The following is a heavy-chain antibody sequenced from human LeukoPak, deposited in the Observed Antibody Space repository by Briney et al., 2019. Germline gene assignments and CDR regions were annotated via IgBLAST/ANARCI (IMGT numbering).Heavy chain of an antibody. D-gene: IGHD3-10*01. CDR3: ARAPDGSGSYYNSANDAFDI. Sequence: ASVKVSCKAPGYTFTSYGISWVRQAPGQGLEWMGIINPSGGSTNYAQNFQGRVTMTRDTSTSTVYMELSSLRSEDTAVFYCARAPDGSGSYYNSANDAFDIWGQGTMVTVSS. CDR2: INPSGGST. J-gene: IGHJ3*02. V-gene: IGHV1-46*01. CDR1: GYTFTSYG.